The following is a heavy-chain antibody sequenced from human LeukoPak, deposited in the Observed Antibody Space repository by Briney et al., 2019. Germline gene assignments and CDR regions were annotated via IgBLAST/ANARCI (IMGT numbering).Heavy chain of an antibody. Sequence: ASVKVSCKASGYTLTSYGISWVRQAPGQGLEWMGWISAYNGNTNYAQKLQGRVTMTTDTSTSTAYMELRSLRSDDTAVYYCARDDYGDYGYYYGMDVWGQGTTVTVSS. CDR2: ISAYNGNT. V-gene: IGHV1-18*01. D-gene: IGHD4-17*01. CDR1: GYTLTSYG. CDR3: ARDDYGDYGYYYGMDV. J-gene: IGHJ6*02.